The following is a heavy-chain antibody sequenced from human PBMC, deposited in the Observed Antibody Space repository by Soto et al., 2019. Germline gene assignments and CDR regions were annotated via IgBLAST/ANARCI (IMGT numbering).Heavy chain of an antibody. V-gene: IGHV3-30*15. D-gene: IGHD6-13*01. J-gene: IGHJ4*02. CDR1: GFIFNRYA. CDR3: ASDPNAGLADY. Sequence: QVQLVQSGGGVVQPGKSLRLSCAASGFIFNRYAFHWVRQAPGKGLEWVAQISYDGSSQYYGDSVKGRFTISRDNSNNTLFLHISRLRPEDTAVYYCASDPNAGLADYWGQGTLVTVSS. CDR2: ISYDGSSQ.